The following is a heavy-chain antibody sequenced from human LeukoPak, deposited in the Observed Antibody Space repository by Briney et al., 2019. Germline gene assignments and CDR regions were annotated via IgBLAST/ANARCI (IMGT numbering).Heavy chain of an antibody. D-gene: IGHD6-13*01. Sequence: ASVKVSCKASGYTFTSHYMHWVRQAPGQGLEWVGYINPNGGGANYAQKFQDRVTLTSDTSITTAFMDLSRLTSDDTAMYYCARGGAATGTLPHFDLWGQGTLVTVSS. CDR2: INPNGGGA. CDR3: ARGGAATGTLPHFDL. J-gene: IGHJ4*02. V-gene: IGHV1-2*02. CDR1: GYTFTSHY.